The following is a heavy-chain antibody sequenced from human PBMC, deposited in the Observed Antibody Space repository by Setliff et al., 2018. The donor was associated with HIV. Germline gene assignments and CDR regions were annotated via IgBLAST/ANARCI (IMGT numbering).Heavy chain of an antibody. D-gene: IGHD3-3*01. Sequence: GGSLRLSCAASGFIFNKFALHWVRQAPGKGLEWVAIISYDETTKLYADSVKGRFTISRDNSKDTVFLQLSSLTVDDTAVYYCARDWSRDGYYFWGVWGKGTTVTVSS. J-gene: IGHJ6*04. V-gene: IGHV3-30-3*01. CDR3: ARDWSRDGYYFWGV. CDR1: GFIFNKFA. CDR2: ISYDETTK.